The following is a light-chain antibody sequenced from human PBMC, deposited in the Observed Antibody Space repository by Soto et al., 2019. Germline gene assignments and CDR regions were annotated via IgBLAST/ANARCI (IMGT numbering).Light chain of an antibody. CDR2: RNN. J-gene: IGLJ3*02. CDR3: AAWDDSLSGPRV. Sequence: QSVLTQPPSASGTPGQWVTISCSGSSSNIGSNYVYWYQQLPGTDPKLLIYRNNQRPSGVPDRFSGSKSGTSASLAISGLRSEDEADYYCAAWDDSLSGPRVFGGGTKVTVL. CDR1: SSNIGSNY. V-gene: IGLV1-47*01.